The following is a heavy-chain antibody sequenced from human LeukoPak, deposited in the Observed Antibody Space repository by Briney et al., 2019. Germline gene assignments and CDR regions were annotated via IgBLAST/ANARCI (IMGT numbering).Heavy chain of an antibody. D-gene: IGHD3-10*01. CDR2: ISSSSSYI. V-gene: IGHV3-21*04. Sequence: GGSLRLSCAASGFTFSSYSMNWVRQAPGKGLEWVSSISSSSSYIYYAGSVKGRFTISRDNSKNTLYVQMNSLRAEDTAVYYCAKEVLYFGELLQAKYFDLWGRGTLVTVSS. CDR3: AKEVLYFGELLQAKYFDL. J-gene: IGHJ2*01. CDR1: GFTFSSYS.